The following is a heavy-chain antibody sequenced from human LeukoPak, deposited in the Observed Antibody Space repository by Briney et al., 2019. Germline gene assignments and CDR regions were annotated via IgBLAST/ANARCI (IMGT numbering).Heavy chain of an antibody. CDR3: ARLYCSGGSCYSGDAFDM. Sequence: GGSLRLSCAASGFTFSSYSMNWVRQVPGKGLEWVSIISANGGSIGYAPSVKGRFTISRDNAKNSLYLQMNSLRAEDTAVYYCARLYCSGGSCYSGDAFDMWGQGTMVTVSS. CDR2: ISANGGSI. CDR1: GFTFSSYS. D-gene: IGHD2-15*01. V-gene: IGHV3-48*01. J-gene: IGHJ3*02.